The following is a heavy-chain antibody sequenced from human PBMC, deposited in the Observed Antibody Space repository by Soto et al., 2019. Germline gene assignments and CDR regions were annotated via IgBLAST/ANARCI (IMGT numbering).Heavy chain of an antibody. V-gene: IGHV1-69*08. J-gene: IGHJ4*02. Sequence: QVQLVQSGAEVKKPGSSVKVSCKASGGTFSSYTISWVRQAPGQGLEWMGRIIPILGIANYAQKFQGRVTITADKSTSTAYMELSSLRSEDTAVYYCARELHYCSSTSCYAVQPKYFDYWGQGTLVTVSS. CDR1: GGTFSSYT. CDR2: IIPILGIA. D-gene: IGHD2-2*01. CDR3: ARELHYCSSTSCYAVQPKYFDY.